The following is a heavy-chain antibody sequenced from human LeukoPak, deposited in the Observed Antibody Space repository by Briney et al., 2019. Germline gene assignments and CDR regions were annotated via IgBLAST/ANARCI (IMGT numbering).Heavy chain of an antibody. CDR2: IYYTGST. CDR1: GGSLSSHY. J-gene: IGHJ4*02. V-gene: IGHV4-59*11. CDR3: ARHRASYFDF. Sequence: SEILSLTCSVSGGSLSSHYWSWIRQPPGKGLEWIGYIYYTGSTDYNPSLKSRVTISVDTSKNQVSLKVNSVTAADTAVYYCARHRASYFDFWGQGTLVTVSS.